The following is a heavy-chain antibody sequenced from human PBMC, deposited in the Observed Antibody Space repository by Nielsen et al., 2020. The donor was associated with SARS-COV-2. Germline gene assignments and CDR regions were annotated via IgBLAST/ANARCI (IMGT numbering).Heavy chain of an antibody. CDR3: ARVGIAAASYYYMDV. D-gene: IGHD6-13*01. J-gene: IGHJ6*03. CDR1: GFTFSDYY. V-gene: IGHV3-11*06. CDR2: ISSSSSYT. Sequence: GGSLRLSCAASGFTFSDYYMSWIRQAPGKGLEWVSYISSSSSYTNYADSVKGRFTISRDNAKNSLYLQMNSLRAEDTAVYYCARVGIAAASYYYMDVWGKGTTVTVS.